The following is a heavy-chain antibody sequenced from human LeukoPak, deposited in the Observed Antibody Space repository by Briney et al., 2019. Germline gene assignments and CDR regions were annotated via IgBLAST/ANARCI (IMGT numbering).Heavy chain of an antibody. V-gene: IGHV1-69*13. J-gene: IGHJ2*01. CDR2: IIPIFGTA. Sequence: SVKVSCKASGGTFSSYVISWVRQAPGQGLEWMGGIIPIFGTANYAQKFQGRVTITADESTSTAYMELSSLRSEDTAVYYCARDRGGGRAADYWYFDRWGRGTLVTVSS. CDR3: ARDRGGGRAADYWYFDR. CDR1: GGTFSSYV. D-gene: IGHD2-15*01.